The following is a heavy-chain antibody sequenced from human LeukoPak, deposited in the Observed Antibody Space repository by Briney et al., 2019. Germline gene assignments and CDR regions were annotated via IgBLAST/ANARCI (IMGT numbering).Heavy chain of an antibody. Sequence: PSETLSLTCAVSGYSISSGYYWGWIRQPPGKGLEWIGSIYHSGSTYYNPSLKSRVTISVDTSKNQFSLKLSSVTAADTAVYYCARVSPDDDAFDIWGQGTVVTVSS. CDR2: IYHSGST. V-gene: IGHV4-38-2*01. CDR1: GYSISSGYY. CDR3: ARVSPDDDAFDI. J-gene: IGHJ3*02. D-gene: IGHD1-14*01.